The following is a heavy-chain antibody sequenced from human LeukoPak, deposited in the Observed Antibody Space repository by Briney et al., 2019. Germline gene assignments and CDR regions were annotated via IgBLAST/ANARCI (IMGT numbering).Heavy chain of an antibody. CDR1: GYTFTSYD. Sequence: ASVKVSCKASGYTFTSYDINWVRQAPGQGLEWMGRINPNSGGTNYAQKFQGRVTMTRDTSISTAYMELTRLTSDDTAVYYCSRRENDYWGQGTLVTVSS. J-gene: IGHJ4*02. D-gene: IGHD5-24*01. CDR2: INPNSGGT. CDR3: SRRENDY. V-gene: IGHV1-2*06.